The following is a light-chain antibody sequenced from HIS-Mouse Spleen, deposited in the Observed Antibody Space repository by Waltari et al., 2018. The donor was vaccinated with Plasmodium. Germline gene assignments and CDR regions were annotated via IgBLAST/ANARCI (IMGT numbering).Light chain of an antibody. J-gene: IGKJ3*01. V-gene: IGKV3-11*01. CDR2: DAS. CDR1: QSVSSY. CDR3: QQRSNWPIT. Sequence: EMVLKQSPAILSLSPGERATLSCRTSQSVSSYLAWYQQKPGQAPRLLIYDASNRATGIPARFSGSGSGTDFTLTISSLEPEDFAVYYCQQRSNWPITFGPGTKVDIK.